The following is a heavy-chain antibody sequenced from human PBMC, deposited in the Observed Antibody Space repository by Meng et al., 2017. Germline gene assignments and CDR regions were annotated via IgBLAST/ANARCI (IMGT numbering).Heavy chain of an antibody. J-gene: IGHJ6*02. CDR2: ISAYNGNT. D-gene: IGHD3-9*01. CDR3: ARDPIRYFDWIYYYYYGMDV. CDR1: GYIFISYG. V-gene: IGHV1-18*01. Sequence: ASVKVSCKASGYIFISYGISWVRQATGQGLEWMGWISAYNGNTNYAQKLQGRVTMTTDTSTSTAYMELRSLRSDDTAVYYCARDPIRYFDWIYYYYYGMDVWGQGTTVTVSS.